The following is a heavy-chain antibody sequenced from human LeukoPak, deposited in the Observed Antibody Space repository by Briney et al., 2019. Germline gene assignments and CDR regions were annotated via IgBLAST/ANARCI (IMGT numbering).Heavy chain of an antibody. CDR2: IYYTGST. Sequence: SETLSLTCTVSGGSISSYYWSWIRQPPGKGLEWIGYIYYTGSTNYNPSLKSRVTISLDTSKNQFSLRLTSATAADTAVYYCARGIGGGSRVDYWGQGTLVTVSS. CDR3: ARGIGGGSRVDY. D-gene: IGHD1-26*01. V-gene: IGHV4-59*01. CDR1: GGSISSYY. J-gene: IGHJ4*02.